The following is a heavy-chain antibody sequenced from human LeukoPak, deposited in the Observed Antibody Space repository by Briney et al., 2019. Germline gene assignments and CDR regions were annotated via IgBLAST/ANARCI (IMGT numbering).Heavy chain of an antibody. D-gene: IGHD3-10*01. CDR2: IYYSGST. V-gene: IGHV4-39*01. Sequence: TSETLSLTCAVSGGSISSSSYYWGWIRQPPGKGLEWIGSIYYSGSTYYNPSLKSRVTISVDTSKNQFSPKLSSVTAADTAVYYCASMVIREDYFDYCGQGTLVTVSS. CDR3: ASMVIREDYFDY. CDR1: GGSISSSSYY. J-gene: IGHJ4*02.